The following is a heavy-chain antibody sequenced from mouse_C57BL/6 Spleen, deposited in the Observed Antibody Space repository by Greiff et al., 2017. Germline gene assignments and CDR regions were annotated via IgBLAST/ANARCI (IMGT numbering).Heavy chain of an antibody. CDR3: ARSYYGNPHFDY. Sequence: VQLKQSGPELVKPGASVKIPCKASGYTFTDYNMDWVKQSHGKSLEWIGDINPNNGGTIYNQKFKGKATLTVDKSSSTAYMALRSLTSEDTAVYYCARSYYGNPHFDYWGQGTTLTVSS. CDR1: GYTFTDYN. V-gene: IGHV1-18*01. J-gene: IGHJ2*01. D-gene: IGHD2-1*01. CDR2: INPNNGGT.